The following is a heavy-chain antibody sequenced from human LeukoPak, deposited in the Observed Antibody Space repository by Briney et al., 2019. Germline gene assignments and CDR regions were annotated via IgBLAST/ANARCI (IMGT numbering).Heavy chain of an antibody. V-gene: IGHV3-53*01. CDR1: GFTVSSNY. J-gene: IGHJ3*02. D-gene: IGHD6-6*01. Sequence: PGGSLRLSCAASGFTVSSNYMNWVRQAPGKGLEWVSVFYSGGSTYYADSVKGRFTISRDSSKNTLYLQMNSLRAEDTAVYYCARSIWALDIWGQGTMVTVSS. CDR2: FYSGGST. CDR3: ARSIWALDI.